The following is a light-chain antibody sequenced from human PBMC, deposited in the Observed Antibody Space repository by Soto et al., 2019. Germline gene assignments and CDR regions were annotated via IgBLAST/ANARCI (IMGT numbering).Light chain of an antibody. Sequence: EIVLTQSPATLSLSPGERATLSCRASQSVSIYLAWYQQKPGQAPRLLIFGASSRATGIPDRFSGSGSGTDFTLTISRLEPEDFAVYYCQQYGSSPRTFGQGTNVDIK. CDR1: QSVSIY. CDR3: QQYGSSPRT. J-gene: IGKJ1*01. CDR2: GAS. V-gene: IGKV3-20*01.